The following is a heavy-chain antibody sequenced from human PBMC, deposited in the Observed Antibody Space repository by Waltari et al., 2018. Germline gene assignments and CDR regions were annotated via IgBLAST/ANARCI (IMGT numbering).Heavy chain of an antibody. CDR3: ASSKGYGLSY. CDR1: GGSISSYY. J-gene: IGHJ4*02. CDR2: IYYSGST. Sequence: QVQLQESGPGLVKPSETLSLTCTVSGGSISSYYWSWIRQPPGKGLEWIGYIYYSGSTNYNPSLNSRVTISVDTSKNQFSLKLSSVTAADTAVYYCASSKGYGLSYWGQGTLVTVSS. V-gene: IGHV4-59*01. D-gene: IGHD5-18*01.